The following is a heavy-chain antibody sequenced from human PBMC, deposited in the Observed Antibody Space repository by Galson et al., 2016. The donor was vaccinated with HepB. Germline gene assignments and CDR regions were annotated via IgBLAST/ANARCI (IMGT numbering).Heavy chain of an antibody. CDR2: VSHSSTYV. CDR3: ARSLGWYFDV. J-gene: IGHJ2*01. CDR1: GFTFDNYT. Sequence: SLRLSCAASGFTFDNYTMNWLRQAPGKGLEWVSSVSHSSTYVYYADSVQGRFTLSRDNAKNSLYLEMNSLRVQDTAVFYCARSLGWYFDVWGRGTPVTVSS. V-gene: IGHV3-21*01.